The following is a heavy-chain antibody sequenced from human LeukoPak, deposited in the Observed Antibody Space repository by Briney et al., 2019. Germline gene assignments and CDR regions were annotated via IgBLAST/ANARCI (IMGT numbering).Heavy chain of an antibody. CDR2: ISYDGSNK. D-gene: IGHD2-2*01. CDR3: ARDPERVVPPYYYYGMDV. Sequence: GGSLRLSCAASGFTLSSYAMHWVRQAPGKGLEWVAVISYDGSNKYYADSVKGRFTISRDNSKNTLYLQMNSLRAEDTAVYYCARDPERVVPPYYYYGMDVWGQGTTVTVSS. J-gene: IGHJ6*02. CDR1: GFTLSSYA. V-gene: IGHV3-30-3*01.